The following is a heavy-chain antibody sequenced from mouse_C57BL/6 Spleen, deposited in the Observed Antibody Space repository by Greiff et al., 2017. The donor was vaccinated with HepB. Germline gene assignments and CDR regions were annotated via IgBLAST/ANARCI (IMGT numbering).Heavy chain of an antibody. V-gene: IGHV1-15*01. Sequence: VKLMESGAELVRPGASVTLSCKASGYTFTDYEMHWVKQTPVHGLEWIGAIDPETGGTAYNQKFKGKAILTADKSSSTAYMELRSLTSEDSAVYYCTRYYGSSSWWYFDGWGTGTTVTVSS. CDR2: IDPETGGT. D-gene: IGHD1-1*01. CDR1: GYTFTDYE. J-gene: IGHJ1*03. CDR3: TRYYGSSSWWYFDG.